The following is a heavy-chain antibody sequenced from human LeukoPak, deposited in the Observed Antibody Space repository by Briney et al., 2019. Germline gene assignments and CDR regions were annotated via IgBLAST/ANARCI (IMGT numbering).Heavy chain of an antibody. V-gene: IGHV4-34*01. CDR3: ARLPLYYDSSGYQD. CDR2: INHSGST. CDR1: GGSFSGYY. J-gene: IGHJ4*02. D-gene: IGHD3-22*01. Sequence: KTSETLSLTCAVYGGSFSGYYWSWIRQPPGKGLEWIGEINHSGSTNYNPSLKSRVTISVDTSKNQFSLKLSSVTAADTAVYYCARLPLYYDSSGYQDWGQGTLVAVSS.